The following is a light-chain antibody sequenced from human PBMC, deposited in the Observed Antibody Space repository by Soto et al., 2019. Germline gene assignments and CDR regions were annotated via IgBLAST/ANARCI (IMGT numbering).Light chain of an antibody. CDR1: QSFSSSY. Sequence: EIVLTQSPGTLSSSLGERATLSCRASQSFSSSYLAWYQQKPGQAPRLLIYGASSRATGIPDRFSGSGSGTDFTLTISRLEPEDFAVYYCQQYGSSRTTFGQGTKVDI. CDR3: QQYGSSRTT. V-gene: IGKV3-20*01. CDR2: GAS. J-gene: IGKJ1*01.